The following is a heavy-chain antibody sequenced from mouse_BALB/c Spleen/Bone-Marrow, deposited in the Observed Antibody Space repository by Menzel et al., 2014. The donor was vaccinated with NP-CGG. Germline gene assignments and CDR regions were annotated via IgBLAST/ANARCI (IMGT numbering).Heavy chain of an antibody. D-gene: IGHD4-1*01. Sequence: EVQLQQSGAELVKPGATVKLSCTASGFNIKDTYMHWVKQRPEQGLEWIGRIDPANGNTKYDPKFQGKATITADTSSNTAYLQLSSLTSEDTAVYYCARWEYYAMDYWGQGTSVTVSS. J-gene: IGHJ4*01. CDR2: IDPANGNT. CDR3: ARWEYYAMDY. V-gene: IGHV14-3*02. CDR1: GFNIKDTY.